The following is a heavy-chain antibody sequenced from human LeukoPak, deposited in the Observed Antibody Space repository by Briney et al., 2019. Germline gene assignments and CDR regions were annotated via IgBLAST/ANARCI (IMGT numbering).Heavy chain of an antibody. CDR1: GFTSSSYA. D-gene: IGHD6-13*01. CDR3: ARGRSFIAAGGIDY. V-gene: IGHV3-30*04. J-gene: IGHJ4*02. CDR2: ISYDGTK. Sequence: PGGSLRPSCAASGFTSSSYAMHWVRQAPGKGLEWVAFISYDGTKYYADSVKGRFTISRDNSKNTLYLQMNSLRAEDTAVYYCARGRSFIAAGGIDYWGQGTLVTVSS.